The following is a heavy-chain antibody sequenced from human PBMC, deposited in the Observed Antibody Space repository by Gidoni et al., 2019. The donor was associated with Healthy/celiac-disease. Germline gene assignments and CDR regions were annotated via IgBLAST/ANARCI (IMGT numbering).Heavy chain of an antibody. CDR2: ISGSGGST. Sequence: VQLLQSGGGLVQPGGSLRLSCAASGFTLSSYAMSWVRQAPGKGLEWVAAISGSGGSTYYADAVKGRFTNSRDKSKNTLYLQRNGLRAEDTAVYYCAKDRKGSGWFDPWGQGTLVTVSS. CDR1: GFTLSSYA. J-gene: IGHJ5*02. V-gene: IGHV3-23*01. D-gene: IGHD3-10*01. CDR3: AKDRKGSGWFDP.